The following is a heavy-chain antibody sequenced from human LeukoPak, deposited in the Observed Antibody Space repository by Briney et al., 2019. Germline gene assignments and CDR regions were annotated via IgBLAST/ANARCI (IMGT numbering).Heavy chain of an antibody. CDR2: IYYSGST. CDR3: ARRRATVVPYFDY. CDR1: GGSISNYF. D-gene: IGHD4-17*01. Sequence: PSETLSLTCTVSGGSISNYFWSWIRQPPGKGLEWIGSIYYSGSTYYNPSLKSRVTISVDTSKNQFSLKLSSVTAADTAVYYCARRRATVVPYFDYWGQGTLVTVSS. J-gene: IGHJ4*02. V-gene: IGHV4-39*01.